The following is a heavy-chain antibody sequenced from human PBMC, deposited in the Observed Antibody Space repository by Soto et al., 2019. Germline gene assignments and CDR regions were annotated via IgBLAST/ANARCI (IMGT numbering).Heavy chain of an antibody. CDR1: GGSISSYY. V-gene: IGHV4-59*01. Sequence: QVQLQESGPGLVKPSETLSLTCTVSGGSISSYYWSWIRQPPGKGLEWIGYIYYSGSTNYNPSLTSLVTISVAPAKNQFSLKLSSVTAADTAVYYCARRWGGPFDYWGQGTLVTVSS. CDR3: ARRWGGPFDY. D-gene: IGHD2-21*01. J-gene: IGHJ4*02. CDR2: IYYSGST.